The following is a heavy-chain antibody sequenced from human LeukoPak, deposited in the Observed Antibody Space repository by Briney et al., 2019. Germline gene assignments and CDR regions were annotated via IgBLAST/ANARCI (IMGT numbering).Heavy chain of an antibody. D-gene: IGHD6-19*01. J-gene: IGHJ4*02. Sequence: PSETLSLTCTVSGYSISTGYYWDWVRQPPGKGLEWIGSIYYSGSTYYNPSLKSRVTISVDTSKNQFSLKLSSVTAADTAVYYCARRVAGTQFDYWGQGTLVTVSS. CDR3: ARRVAGTQFDY. CDR2: IYYSGST. V-gene: IGHV4-38-2*02. CDR1: GYSISTGYY.